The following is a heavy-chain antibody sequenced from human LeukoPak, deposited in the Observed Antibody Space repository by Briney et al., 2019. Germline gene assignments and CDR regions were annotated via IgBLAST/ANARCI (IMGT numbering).Heavy chain of an antibody. D-gene: IGHD2-15*01. V-gene: IGHV1-8*01. CDR3: ARGKRYCSGGSCPGYYFDY. J-gene: IGHJ4*02. CDR2: MNPNSGDT. Sequence: ASVKVSCKASGYTFTSYDINWVRQAPGQGLEWMGWMNPNSGDTGYAQNYQGRVTMTRDTSISTAYMELSSLRSEDTAVYYCARGKRYCSGGSCPGYYFDYWGQGTLVTVSS. CDR1: GYTFTSYD.